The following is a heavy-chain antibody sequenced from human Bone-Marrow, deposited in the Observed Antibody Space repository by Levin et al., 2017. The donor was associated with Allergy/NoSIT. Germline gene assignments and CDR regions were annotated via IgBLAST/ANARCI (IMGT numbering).Heavy chain of an antibody. CDR3: ARTSSQESYFYYGMDV. V-gene: IGHV3-23*01. D-gene: IGHD1/OR15-1a*01. CDR1: GFMFTSYA. J-gene: IGHJ6*02. CDR2: ISGSGSST. Sequence: GGSLRLSCAAPGFMFTSYAMNWVRQAPGKGLEWVSGISGSGSSTYYVDSVKGRFTISRDNVENTVYLQMNSLRAEDTAVYYCARTSSQESYFYYGMDVWGHGTTVTVSS.